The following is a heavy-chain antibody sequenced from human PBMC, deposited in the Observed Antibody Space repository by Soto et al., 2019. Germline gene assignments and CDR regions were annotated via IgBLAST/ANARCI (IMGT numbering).Heavy chain of an antibody. CDR1: GGSVSSGSYY. V-gene: IGHV4-61*01. D-gene: IGHD5-18*01. CDR3: ARDRRRTDTAMVTYTTI. CDR2: IYYSGST. J-gene: IGHJ4*02. Sequence: SETLSLTCTVSGGSVSSGSYYWSWIRQPPGKGLEWIGYIYYSGSTNYNPSLKSRVTISVDTSRNQFSLKLSSVTAADTAVYYCARDRRRTDTAMVTYTTIWGQGTLVTVS.